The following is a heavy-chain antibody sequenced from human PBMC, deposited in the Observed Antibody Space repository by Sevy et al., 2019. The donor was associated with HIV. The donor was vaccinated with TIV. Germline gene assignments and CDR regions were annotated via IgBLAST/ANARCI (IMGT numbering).Heavy chain of an antibody. CDR2: ISYDGRNNK. D-gene: IGHD3-16*01. V-gene: IGHV3-30*03. Sequence: GGYLRLSCAASGFSFSDYRMHWVRQAPGKGLEWMAVISYDGRNNKYNADSVKGRFTISRDNSKNTLYLQMNSLRAEDTARYYCARDRGEILSSAFDYWGQGTLVTVSS. CDR3: ARDRGEILSSAFDY. J-gene: IGHJ4*02. CDR1: GFSFSDYR.